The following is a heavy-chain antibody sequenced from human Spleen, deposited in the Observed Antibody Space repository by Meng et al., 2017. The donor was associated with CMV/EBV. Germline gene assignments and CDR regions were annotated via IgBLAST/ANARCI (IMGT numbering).Heavy chain of an antibody. CDR1: GFAFNTYA. J-gene: IGHJ4*02. CDR2: ITDDGRKQ. CDR3: AKGSSGNFGGRFDY. Sequence: GESLKISCAASGFAFNTYAMHWARQAPGKGLEWVAVITDDGRKQHYAESVKGRFTISRDNSKRTVYLQMNSLRGEDTAVYYCAKGSSGNFGGRFDYWGQGTLVTVSS. V-gene: IGHV3-30*04. D-gene: IGHD2-15*01.